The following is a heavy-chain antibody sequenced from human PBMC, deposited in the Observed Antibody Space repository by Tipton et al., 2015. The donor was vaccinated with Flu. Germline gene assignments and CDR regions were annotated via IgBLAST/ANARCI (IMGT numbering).Heavy chain of an antibody. V-gene: IGHV4-59*01. CDR2: IYYSGST. CDR3: GTSGWRDPRGSFDF. D-gene: IGHD2-2*01. J-gene: IGHJ4*02. CDR1: GGSISSYY. Sequence: TLSLTCTVSGGSISSYYWSWIRQPPGKGLEWIGYIYYSGSTNYNPSLKSRVNISLDTSKNQFSLRVNAVTAADTAVYYCGTSGWRDPRGSFDFWCQGTLVTGSS.